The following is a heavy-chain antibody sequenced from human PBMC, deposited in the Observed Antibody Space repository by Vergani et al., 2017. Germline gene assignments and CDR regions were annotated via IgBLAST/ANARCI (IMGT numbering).Heavy chain of an antibody. D-gene: IGHD4-17*01. J-gene: IGHJ6*02. Sequence: EVLLVQSGAEVKKPGATMKISSKVSGYTFTDHYMHWVIQAPGKGLEWVGLVDPEDGETIYAEKFKGRVTIAADTSTDTAHLELSSLRSEDTAVYYCATTQTVTTGGMELWGQGTTVIVSS. CDR2: VDPEDGET. CDR3: ATTQTVTTGGMEL. V-gene: IGHV1-69-2*01. CDR1: GYTFTDHY.